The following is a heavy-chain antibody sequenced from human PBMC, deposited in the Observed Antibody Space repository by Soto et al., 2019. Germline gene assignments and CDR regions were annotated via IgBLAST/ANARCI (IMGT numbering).Heavy chain of an antibody. Sequence: QVQLQESGPGLVKPSETLSLTCTVSGGSISSYYWSWIRQPPGKGLEWIGYIYYSGSTNYNPSLQSRVTISVATATTQCSLKLSSVTAADTAVYYCARRWGAAVDYWGQGTLVTVSS. D-gene: IGHD1-26*01. CDR1: GGSISSYY. J-gene: IGHJ4*02. V-gene: IGHV4-59*08. CDR3: ARRWGAAVDY. CDR2: IYYSGST.